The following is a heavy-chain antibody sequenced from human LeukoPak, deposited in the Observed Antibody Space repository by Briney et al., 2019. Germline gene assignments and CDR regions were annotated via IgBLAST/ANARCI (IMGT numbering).Heavy chain of an antibody. CDR2: IYHSGST. CDR3: ASPGLLWLGELSETFDY. V-gene: IGHV4-4*02. CDR1: GGSISSTNW. J-gene: IGHJ4*02. Sequence: SETLSLTCAVSGGSISSTNWWSWVRQPPGKGLEWIGEIYHSGSTNYNPSLKSRVIISVDKSKNQFSLKLSSVTAADTAVYYCASPGLLWLGELSETFDYWGQGTLVTVSS. D-gene: IGHD3-10*01.